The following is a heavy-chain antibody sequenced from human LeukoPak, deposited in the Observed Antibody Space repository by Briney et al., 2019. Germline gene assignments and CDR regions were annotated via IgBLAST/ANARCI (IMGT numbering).Heavy chain of an antibody. CDR1: GYTFTGYY. J-gene: IGHJ6*03. Sequence: ASVKVSCKASGYTFTGYYMHWVRQAPGQGLEWMGWINPNSGGTNYAQKFQGRVTMTRDTSISTAYMELSRLRSDDTAVYYCALLTSGEYSYEYYYYYMDVWGKGTTVTVSS. V-gene: IGHV1-2*02. CDR3: ALLTSGEYSYEYYYYYMDV. D-gene: IGHD5-18*01. CDR2: INPNSGGT.